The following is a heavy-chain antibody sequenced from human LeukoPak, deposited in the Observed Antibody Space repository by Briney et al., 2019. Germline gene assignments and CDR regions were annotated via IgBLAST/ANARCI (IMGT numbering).Heavy chain of an antibody. Sequence: GGSLRLSCAASGFTFSSYAMSWVRQAPGKGLEWVSAISGSGGSTYYAGSVKGRFTISRENAKNSFYLQMNSLRAGDTAVYYCAGQARPGAAEGAFDIWGQGTMVTVSS. J-gene: IGHJ3*02. V-gene: IGHV3-23*01. D-gene: IGHD2-2*01. CDR1: GFTFSSYA. CDR3: AGQARPGAAEGAFDI. CDR2: ISGSGGST.